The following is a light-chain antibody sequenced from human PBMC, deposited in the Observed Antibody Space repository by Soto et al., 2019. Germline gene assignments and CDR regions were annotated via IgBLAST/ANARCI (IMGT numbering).Light chain of an antibody. CDR1: QGISNY. CDR3: QKYNSAPPGLT. J-gene: IGKJ4*01. V-gene: IGKV1-27*01. CDR2: AAS. Sequence: DIQMTQSPSSLSASVGDRVTITCRASQGISNYLAWYQQKPGKVPKLLIYAASTLQSGVPSRFSGSGSGTDFTLTISSLQPKDVATYYCQKYNSAPPGLTFGGGTKVEIK.